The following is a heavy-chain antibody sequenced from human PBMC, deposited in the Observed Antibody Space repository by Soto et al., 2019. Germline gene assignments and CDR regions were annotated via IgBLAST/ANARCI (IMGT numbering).Heavy chain of an antibody. Sequence: GGTLRLSCEASGFTLRNYAMTWIRQAPGKGLEWVSLISANDVGTYYAESVKTRFTISTDQSRNTVYLQMDSLRADDTAIYYCAKAKNDYNWDNRPPFDYWGQGTLVTVSS. V-gene: IGHV3-23*01. CDR1: GFTLRNYA. J-gene: IGHJ4*02. CDR2: ISANDVGT. D-gene: IGHD1-20*01. CDR3: AKAKNDYNWDNRPPFDY.